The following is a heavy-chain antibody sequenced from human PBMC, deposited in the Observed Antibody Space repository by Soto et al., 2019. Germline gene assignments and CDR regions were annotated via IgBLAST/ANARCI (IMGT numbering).Heavy chain of an antibody. CDR1: GFTFSSYE. CDR3: AKDERAGYDYNRAFDY. Sequence: EVQLVESGGGLVQPGGSLRLSCAASGFTFSSYEMNWVRQAPGKGQEWLSYISSSSSTIYYADSVKGRFTISRDNAKNSLYLQMNSLRPEDTAVYYCAKDERAGYDYNRAFDYWGQGTLVTVSS. CDR2: ISSSSSTI. V-gene: IGHV3-48*03. J-gene: IGHJ4*02. D-gene: IGHD5-12*01.